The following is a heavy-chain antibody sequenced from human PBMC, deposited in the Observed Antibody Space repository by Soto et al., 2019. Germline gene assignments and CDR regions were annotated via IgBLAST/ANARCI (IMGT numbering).Heavy chain of an antibody. Sequence: GGSLKLSCAASGFTLSSYWMSWVRQAPGKGLKWVANIKQDGSEKYYVDSVKGRFTISRDNAKNSLYLQMNSLRAEDTAVYYCARSIAARLNWFDPWGQGTLVTVSS. CDR3: ARSIAARLNWFDP. CDR2: IKQDGSEK. D-gene: IGHD6-6*01. CDR1: GFTLSSYW. J-gene: IGHJ5*02. V-gene: IGHV3-7*01.